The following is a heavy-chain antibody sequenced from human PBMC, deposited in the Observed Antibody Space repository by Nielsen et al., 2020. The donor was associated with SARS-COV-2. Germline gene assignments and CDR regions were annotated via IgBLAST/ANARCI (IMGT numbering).Heavy chain of an antibody. CDR2: IRYDGRNE. V-gene: IGHV3-30*02. CDR3: AKDFEDYYDILTGYFDAFDI. D-gene: IGHD3-9*01. CDR1: GFSFSTYG. J-gene: IGHJ3*02. Sequence: GGSLRLSCEGSGFSFSTYGMHWVRQVPGKGLEWVASIRYDGRNENYGDSVKGRFTISRDNSKNTLYLQMNSLRAEDTAVYYCAKDFEDYYDILTGYFDAFDIWGQGTMVTVSS.